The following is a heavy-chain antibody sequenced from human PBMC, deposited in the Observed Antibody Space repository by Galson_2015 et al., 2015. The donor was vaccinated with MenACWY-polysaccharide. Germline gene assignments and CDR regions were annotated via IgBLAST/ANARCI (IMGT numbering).Heavy chain of an antibody. V-gene: IGHV3-23*01. CDR2: ISGSGVNT. D-gene: IGHD3/OR15-3a*01. Sequence: VSGISGSGVNTYYAGSVKGRFTISRDNSKNTLFLQMNSLRAEDTAVYFCAKGAFFDFWTGYSRGGYFDYWGQGTLVTVSP. J-gene: IGHJ4*02. CDR3: AKGAFFDFWTGYSRGGYFDY.